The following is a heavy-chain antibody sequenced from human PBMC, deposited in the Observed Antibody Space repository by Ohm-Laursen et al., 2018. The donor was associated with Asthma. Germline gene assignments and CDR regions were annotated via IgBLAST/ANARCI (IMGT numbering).Heavy chain of an antibody. CDR2: ISYDGSNK. V-gene: IGHV3-30*03. D-gene: IGHD2-21*01. J-gene: IGHJ4*02. CDR1: GFTFSSYG. Sequence: SLRLSCAASGFTFSSYGMHWVRQAPGKGLEWVAVISYDGSNKYHADSVKGRFTISRDNSKNTLYLQMNSLRAEDTAVYYCARDLVYYFDYWGQGTLVTVSS. CDR3: ARDLVYYFDY.